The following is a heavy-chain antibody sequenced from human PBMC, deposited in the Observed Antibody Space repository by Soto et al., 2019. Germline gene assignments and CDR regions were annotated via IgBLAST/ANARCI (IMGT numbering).Heavy chain of an antibody. J-gene: IGHJ6*02. CDR1: GFTFSTYG. CDR2: MSHDGSHK. Sequence: QVQLVESGGGVVQAGGSLGLSCTASGFTFSTYGMHWVRQAPGKGPEWVAVMSHDGSHKAFLDSVKGRFIISRDNSKNTLYLQMTSLRPDDTAVYYCARLPRSGLDHYYYGMDVWGQGTTVIVSS. V-gene: IGHV3-30*03. D-gene: IGHD6-19*01. CDR3: ARLPRSGLDHYYYGMDV.